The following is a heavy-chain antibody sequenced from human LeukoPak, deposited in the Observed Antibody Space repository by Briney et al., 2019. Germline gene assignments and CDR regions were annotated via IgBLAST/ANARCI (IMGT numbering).Heavy chain of an antibody. V-gene: IGHV4-4*07. CDR3: AREIGSSWYAVDAFDI. J-gene: IGHJ3*02. Sequence: PSETLSLTCTVSGGSISSYCWSWIRQPAGKGLEWIGRIYTSGSTNYNPSLKSRVTMSVDTSKNQFSLKLSSVTAADTAVYYCAREIGSSWYAVDAFDIWGQGTMVTVSS. CDR1: GGSISSYC. CDR2: IYTSGST. D-gene: IGHD6-13*01.